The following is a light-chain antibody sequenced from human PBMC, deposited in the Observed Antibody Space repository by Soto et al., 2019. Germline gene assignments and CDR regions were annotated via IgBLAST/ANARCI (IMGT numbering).Light chain of an antibody. CDR2: DNN. J-gene: IGLJ2*01. Sequence: QSVLTQSPSVSAAPGQKVTISCSGSSSNIGNNYVSWYQQLPGTAPKLLIYDNNKRPSGIPDRFSGSKSGTSGTLVITGLQTGDEADYYCATWDGSLPGEVFGGGTKVTVL. CDR1: SSNIGNNY. V-gene: IGLV1-51*01. CDR3: ATWDGSLPGEV.